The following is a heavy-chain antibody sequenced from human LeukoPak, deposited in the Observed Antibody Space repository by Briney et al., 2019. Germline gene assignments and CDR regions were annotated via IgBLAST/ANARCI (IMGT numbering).Heavy chain of an antibody. D-gene: IGHD2-21*01. CDR3: ARVRDNYYYYGMDV. CDR1: GFTFSSYA. CDR2: ISGSGGST. Sequence: PGGSLRLSCAASGFTFSSYAMNWVRQAPGKGLEWVSGISGSGGSTYYADSVKGRFTISRDNGKNSLYLQMNSLRDEDTAVYYCARVRDNYYYYGMDVWGQGTTVTASS. V-gene: IGHV3-23*01. J-gene: IGHJ6*02.